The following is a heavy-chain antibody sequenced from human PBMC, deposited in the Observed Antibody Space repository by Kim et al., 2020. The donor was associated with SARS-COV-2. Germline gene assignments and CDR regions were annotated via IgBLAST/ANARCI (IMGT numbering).Heavy chain of an antibody. D-gene: IGHD3-3*01. V-gene: IGHV4-30-4*01. J-gene: IGHJ3*02. Sequence: SETLSLTCTVSGGSISSGDYYWSWIRQPPGKGLEWIGYIYYSGSTYYNPSLKSRVTISVDTSKNQFSLKLSSVTAADTAVYYCARERVLRFLEWSNPRRVIADDAFGIWGQGTMVTVSS. CDR2: IYYSGST. CDR3: ARERVLRFLEWSNPRRVIADDAFGI. CDR1: GGSISSGDYY.